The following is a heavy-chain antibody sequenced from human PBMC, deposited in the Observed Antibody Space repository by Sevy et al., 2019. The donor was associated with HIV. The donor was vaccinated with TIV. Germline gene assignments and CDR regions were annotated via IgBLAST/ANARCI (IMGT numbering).Heavy chain of an antibody. Sequence: ASVKVSCKTSGYSFTGYYIHWVRQAPGEGPEWMGRLTPYNGGTKFAQKFQDRVTMTGDTSITTVYMKLSSLTSDDTAIYYCARDSGGSMAAAVGVLDIWGQGTLVTVSS. CDR1: GYSFTGYY. V-gene: IGHV1-2*06. J-gene: IGHJ3*02. CDR3: ARDSGGSMAAAVGVLDI. D-gene: IGHD6-25*01. CDR2: LTPYNGGT.